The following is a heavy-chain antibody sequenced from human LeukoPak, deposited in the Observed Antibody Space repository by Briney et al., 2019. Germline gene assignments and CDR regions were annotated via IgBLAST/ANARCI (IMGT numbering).Heavy chain of an antibody. J-gene: IGHJ4*02. CDR3: AREALGYCSSTSCYAGAFDY. D-gene: IGHD2-2*01. Sequence: SETLSLTCTVSGGSISSYYWSWIRQPPGKGLEWIGYIYYSGSTNYNPSLKSRVTISVDTSKNQFSLKLSSVTAADTAVYYCAREALGYCSSTSCYAGAFDYWGQGTLVTVSS. CDR2: IYYSGST. V-gene: IGHV4-59*01. CDR1: GGSISSYY.